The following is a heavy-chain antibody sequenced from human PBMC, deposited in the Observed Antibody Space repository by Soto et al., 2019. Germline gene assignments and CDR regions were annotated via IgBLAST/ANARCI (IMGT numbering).Heavy chain of an antibody. V-gene: IGHV1-69*02. CDR3: ARNYYCSGSWDSYYYYYMDV. CDR2: IIPILGIA. D-gene: IGHD3-10*01. Sequence: QVQLVQSGAEVKKPGSSVKVSCKASGGTFSSYTISWVRQAPGQGLEWMGRIIPILGIANYAQKFQGRVTITADKSTSTAYMELSSLRSEDTAVYYCARNYYCSGSWDSYYYYYMDVWGKGTTVTVSS. J-gene: IGHJ6*03. CDR1: GGTFSSYT.